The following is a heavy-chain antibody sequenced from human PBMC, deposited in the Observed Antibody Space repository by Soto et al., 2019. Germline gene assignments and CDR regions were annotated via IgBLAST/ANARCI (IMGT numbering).Heavy chain of an antibody. D-gene: IGHD6-6*01. CDR3: ARMRAARPIYYYGMDV. CDR2: IFSNDEK. CDR1: GASMDGFY. V-gene: IGHV2-26*01. J-gene: IGHJ6*02. Sequence: ETLSLTCTVSGASMDGFYWNWIRQPPGKALEWLAHIFSNDEKSYSTSLKSRLTISKDTSKSQVVLTMTNMDPVDTATYYCARMRAARPIYYYGMDVWGQGTTVTVSS.